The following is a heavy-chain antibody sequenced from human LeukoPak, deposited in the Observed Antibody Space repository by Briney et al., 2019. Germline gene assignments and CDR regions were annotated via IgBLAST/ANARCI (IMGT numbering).Heavy chain of an antibody. V-gene: IGHV4-30-4*08. J-gene: IGHJ4*02. CDR1: GGSISSGDYY. CDR2: IYYSGST. CDR3: ARVRYYDSSGVDY. D-gene: IGHD3-22*01. Sequence: SQTLSLTCTVSGGSISSGDYYWSWIRQPPGKGLEWIGYIYYSGSTYYNPSLKSRVTISVDTSKNQFSLKLSSVTAADTAVYYCARVRYYDSSGVDYWGQGTLVTDSS.